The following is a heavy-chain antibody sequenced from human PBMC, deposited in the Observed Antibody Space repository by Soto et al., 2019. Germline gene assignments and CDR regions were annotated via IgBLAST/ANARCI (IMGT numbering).Heavy chain of an antibody. CDR1: GYSFTDYH. CDR2: INPKSGGT. V-gene: IGHV1-2*04. CDR3: ARSFWAYDIVTGAGSVLDDFDI. Sequence: ASVKVSCKASGYSFTDYHIHWVRQAPGQGLEWLGRINPKSGGTSTAQKFQGWVTMTRDRSISTAYMELSRLRSDDTAVYYCARSFWAYDIVTGAGSVLDDFDIWGQGTMVTVSS. J-gene: IGHJ3*02. D-gene: IGHD3-9*01.